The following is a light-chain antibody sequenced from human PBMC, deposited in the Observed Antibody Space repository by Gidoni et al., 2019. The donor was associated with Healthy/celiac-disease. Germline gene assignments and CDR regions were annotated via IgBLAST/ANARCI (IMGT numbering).Light chain of an antibody. CDR1: QSISSY. V-gene: IGKV1-39*01. J-gene: IGKJ4*01. CDR2: AAP. CDR3: QQSYSTPT. Sequence: DIQMTQSPSSLSASVGDRVTITCRARQSISSYLNWYQQKPGNAPKLLIYAAPSLQSGVPSRFSGSGFGTDFTLTISSLQPEDFATYYCQQSYSTPTFGGGTKVEIK.